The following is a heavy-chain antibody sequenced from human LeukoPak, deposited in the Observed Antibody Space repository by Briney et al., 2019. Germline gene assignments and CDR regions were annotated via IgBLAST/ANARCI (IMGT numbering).Heavy chain of an antibody. CDR1: GFIFSNYA. Sequence: EGSLRLSCAASGFIFSNYAMAWVRQAPGKGLEWVSAITGTAYKTYYADSVKGRFTISRDNSKNTLYLQMNTLRAEDTAIYYCAKNLRGNYDTLTAFDPWGPGTLVTVSS. CDR3: AKNLRGNYDTLTAFDP. J-gene: IGHJ5*02. V-gene: IGHV3-23*01. CDR2: ITGTAYKT. D-gene: IGHD3-9*01.